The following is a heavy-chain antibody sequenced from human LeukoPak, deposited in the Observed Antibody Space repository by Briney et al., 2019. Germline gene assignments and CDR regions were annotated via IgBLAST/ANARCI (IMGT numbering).Heavy chain of an antibody. V-gene: IGHV1-18*01. CDR3: ARAPYYYDSSGYFDY. CDR1: GYTFTSYG. J-gene: IGHJ4*02. Sequence: VASVKVSCKASGYTFTSYGISWVRQAPGQGLEWMGWISAYNGNTNYAQKLQGRVTMTTDTSTSTAYMELRSLRSDDTAVYYCARAPYYYDSSGYFDYWGQGTLVTVSS. CDR2: ISAYNGNT. D-gene: IGHD3-22*01.